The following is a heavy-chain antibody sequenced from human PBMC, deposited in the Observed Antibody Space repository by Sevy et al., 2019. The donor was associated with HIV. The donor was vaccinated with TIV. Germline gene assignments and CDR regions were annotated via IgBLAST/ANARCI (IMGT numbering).Heavy chain of an antibody. Sequence: ASVKVSCKASGYTFTSYGISWVRQAPGQGLEWMGWISAYNGNTNYAQTLQGRVTMTTDTSTSTAYMELRSLRSDDTAVYYCARHYYGSGSSAFDIWGQGTMVTVSS. V-gene: IGHV1-18*01. CDR3: ARHYYGSGSSAFDI. CDR2: ISAYNGNT. D-gene: IGHD3-10*01. CDR1: GYTFTSYG. J-gene: IGHJ3*02.